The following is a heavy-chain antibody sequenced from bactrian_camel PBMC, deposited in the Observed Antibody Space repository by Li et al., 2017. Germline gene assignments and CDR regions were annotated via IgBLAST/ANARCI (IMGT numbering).Heavy chain of an antibody. D-gene: IGHD2*01. CDR3: ARYRERSDGYRCYTAEAYFSV. CDR2: ICIGGGTT. J-gene: IGHJ4*01. V-gene: IGHV3S1*01. Sequence: HVQLVESGGGSVQAGGSLRLSCAASGYTDRSACVGWLRQAPGKEREAVAAICIGGGTTYYADSVKGRFTASRDNAKNTLYLEMNGLQPEDTGMYYCARYRERSDGYRCYTAEAYFSVWSQGTQVTVS. CDR1: GYTDRSAC.